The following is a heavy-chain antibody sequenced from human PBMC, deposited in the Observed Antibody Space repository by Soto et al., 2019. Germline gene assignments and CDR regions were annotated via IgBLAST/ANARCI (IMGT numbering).Heavy chain of an antibody. CDR3: AKDYGVRGIMTNLFDS. CDR1: GFTFNNYA. CDR2: ISGSGEIT. V-gene: IGHV3-23*01. Sequence: EVQLLESGGGLVQPGGSRRISCTASGFTFNNYAMAWVRHAPGKGLEWVSGISGSGEITNYADSVKGRFTISRDNSKNTLYLQMKRLRAEDTALYYCAKDYGVRGIMTNLFDSWGQGTLVTVSS. D-gene: IGHD3-10*01. J-gene: IGHJ4*02.